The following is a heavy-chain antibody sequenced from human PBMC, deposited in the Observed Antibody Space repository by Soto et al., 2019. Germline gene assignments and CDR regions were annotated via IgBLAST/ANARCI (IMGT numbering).Heavy chain of an antibody. CDR3: ARGGRAVAGTSGRSRREYYYYYYMDV. CDR2: ISSSGSTI. V-gene: IGHV3-11*01. CDR1: GFTFSDYY. Sequence: GGSLRLSCAASGFTFSDYYMSWIRQAPGKGLEWVSYISSSGSTIYYADSVKGRFTISRDNAKNSLYLQMNSLRAEDTAVYYCARGGRAVAGTSGRSRREYYYYYYMDVWGKGTTVTVSS. D-gene: IGHD6-19*01. J-gene: IGHJ6*03.